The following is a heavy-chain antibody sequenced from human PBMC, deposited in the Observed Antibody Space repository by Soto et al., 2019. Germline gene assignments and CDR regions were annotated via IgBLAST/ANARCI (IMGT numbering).Heavy chain of an antibody. J-gene: IGHJ6*02. CDR2: IIPIFGTA. CDR1: GCTFSSYA. D-gene: IGHD6-13*01. Sequence: SGKVSCKASGCTFSSYAISWVRQAPGQGLEWMGGIIPIFGTANYAQKFQGRVTITADESTSTAYMELRSLRSEDTAVYYCARDEGRIAAAHYYQYGIDVWVQGPRVTVSS. V-gene: IGHV1-69*13. CDR3: ARDEGRIAAAHYYQYGIDV.